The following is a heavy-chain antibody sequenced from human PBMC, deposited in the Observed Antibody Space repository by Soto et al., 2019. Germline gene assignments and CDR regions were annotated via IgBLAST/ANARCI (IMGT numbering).Heavy chain of an antibody. V-gene: IGHV3-23*01. Sequence: EVQLLESGGGLVQPGGSLRLSCAASGFTFSSYAMSWVRQAPGKGLEWVSAISGSGGSTYYADSVKGRFTISRDNSKNTLYLQMNSLRAEDTAVYYCASTHYDSSGYRYWYFDLWGRGTLVTVSS. CDR3: ASTHYDSSGYRYWYFDL. J-gene: IGHJ2*01. CDR2: ISGSGGST. CDR1: GFTFSSYA. D-gene: IGHD3-22*01.